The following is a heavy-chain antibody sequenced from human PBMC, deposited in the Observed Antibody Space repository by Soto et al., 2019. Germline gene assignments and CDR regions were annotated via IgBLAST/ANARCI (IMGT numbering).Heavy chain of an antibody. Sequence: GGSLRLSCAASGFTFSSYWMHWVRQAPGKGLVWVSRINSDGSSTSYADSVKGRFTISRDNAKNTLYLQMNSLSAEDTAVYYCARDRNSGYDWSHYYMDVWGKGTTVTFSS. CDR2: INSDGSST. CDR3: ARDRNSGYDWSHYYMDV. CDR1: GFTFSSYW. V-gene: IGHV3-74*01. D-gene: IGHD5-12*01. J-gene: IGHJ6*03.